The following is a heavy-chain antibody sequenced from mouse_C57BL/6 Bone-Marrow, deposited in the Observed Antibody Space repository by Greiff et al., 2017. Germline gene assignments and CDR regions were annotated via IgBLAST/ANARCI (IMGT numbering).Heavy chain of an antibody. Sequence: QVQLQQPGAELVKPGASVKLSCKASGYTFTSYWMHWVKQRPGQGLEWIGMIHPNSGSTNSNEKFKSKATLTVDKSSSTAYMQLSSLTSEDSAVYYCARKRTGTGWYFDVWGTGTTVTVSS. CDR1: GYTFTSYW. D-gene: IGHD4-1*01. J-gene: IGHJ1*03. CDR2: IHPNSGST. V-gene: IGHV1-64*01. CDR3: ARKRTGTGWYFDV.